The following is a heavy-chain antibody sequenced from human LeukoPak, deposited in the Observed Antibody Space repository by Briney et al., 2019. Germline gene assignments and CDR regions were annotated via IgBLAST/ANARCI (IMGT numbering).Heavy chain of an antibody. D-gene: IGHD6-13*01. CDR3: ARVGEAATGRPEPADYFQH. V-gene: IGHV3-21*01. J-gene: IGHJ1*01. CDR2: ISSSGTYV. CDR1: GFSFSYYS. Sequence: PGGSLRLSCAASGFSFSYYSMNWVRQAPGKGLEWVSSISSSGTYVYYADTLKGRFTISRDNAENSLYLQMNSLRAEDTAVYYCARVGEAATGRPEPADYFQHWGQGTLVTVSS.